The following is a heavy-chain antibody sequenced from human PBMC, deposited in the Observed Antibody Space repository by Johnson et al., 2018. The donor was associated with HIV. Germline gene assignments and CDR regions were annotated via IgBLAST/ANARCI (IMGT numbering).Heavy chain of an antibody. CDR1: GFTFSSFG. V-gene: IGHV3-30*18. J-gene: IGHJ3*02. CDR3: AKGDFDCTDDFCYVAAFDI. D-gene: IGHD3/OR15-3a*01. CDR2: ISYDGSNK. Sequence: QVQLVESGGGVVQPGRSLRLSCATSGFTFSSFGMHWVRQAPGKGLEWVAVISYDGSNKYYADSVKGRFIISRDNSKNTLYLQMKSLRSADTGVFYCAKGDFDCTDDFCYVAAFDIWGQGTMVTVSS.